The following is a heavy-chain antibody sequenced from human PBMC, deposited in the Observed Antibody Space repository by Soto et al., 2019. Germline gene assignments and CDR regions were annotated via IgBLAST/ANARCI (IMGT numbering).Heavy chain of an antibody. CDR2: IYYSGST. J-gene: IGHJ4*02. CDR3: ARLYSSSVGTFDY. D-gene: IGHD6-13*01. V-gene: IGHV4-39*01. CDR1: GGSISSSSYY. Sequence: TLSLTCTVSGGSISSSSYYWGWIRQPPGKGLEWIGSIYYSGSTYYNPSLKSRVTISVDTSKNQFSLKLSSVTAADTAVYYCARLYSSSVGTFDYWGQGTLVTVSS.